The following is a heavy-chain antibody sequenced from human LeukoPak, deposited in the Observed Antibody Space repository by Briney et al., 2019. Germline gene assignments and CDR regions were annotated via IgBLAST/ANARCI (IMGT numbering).Heavy chain of an antibody. CDR2: IYTTGGT. CDR3: ARCTSTSCYNFDY. Sequence: SQTLSLTCTVSGGSINSGSYYWNWIRQSAGKGLEWIGHIYTTGGTNCSPSLRSRVTISLDTSKNQFSLKLNSVTAADTAVYYCARCTSTSCYNFDYWGQGTLVTVSS. D-gene: IGHD2-2*02. V-gene: IGHV4-61*09. CDR1: GGSINSGSYY. J-gene: IGHJ4*02.